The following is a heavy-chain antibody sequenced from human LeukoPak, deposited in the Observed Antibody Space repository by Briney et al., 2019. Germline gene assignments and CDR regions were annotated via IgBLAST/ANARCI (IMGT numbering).Heavy chain of an antibody. CDR2: IKQDGSET. D-gene: IGHD3-22*01. Sequence: TGGSLRLSCAASGFTFSRYWMSWVRQAPGKGQEWVANIKQDGSETYYVDSVKGRFTISRDNAKNSLYLQMNSLRAEDTAVYYCATIVYFYDSGGYFDYWGQGTLVTVSS. V-gene: IGHV3-7*02. J-gene: IGHJ4*02. CDR3: ATIVYFYDSGGYFDY. CDR1: GFTFSRYW.